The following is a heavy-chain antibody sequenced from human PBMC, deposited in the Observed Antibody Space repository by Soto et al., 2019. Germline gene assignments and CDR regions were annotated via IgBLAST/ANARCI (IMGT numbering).Heavy chain of an antibody. D-gene: IGHD3-10*01. Sequence: GSGNNVDTVLLGRVRQMPGKGLEWMGIIDPEDSDTRYSPSFQGQVTMSVDKSISAAYLQWSSLKASDTARYYWASTFFIMRRRAKCCDFWCQGLLVSV. CDR3: ASTFFIMRRRAKCCDF. V-gene: IGHV5-51*01. CDR2: IDPEDSDT. J-gene: IGHJ1*01. CDR1: GNNVDTVL.